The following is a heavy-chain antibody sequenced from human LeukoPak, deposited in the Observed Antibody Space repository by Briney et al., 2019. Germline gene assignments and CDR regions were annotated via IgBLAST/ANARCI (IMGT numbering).Heavy chain of an antibody. D-gene: IGHD4-17*01. Sequence: ASVKVSCKASGYTFTSYDINWVRQAPGQGLEWMGWINTNTGNPTYAQGFTGRFVFSLDTSVSTAYLQISSLKAEDTAVYYCARDRLGGDYPYYYYYMDVWGKGTTVTVSS. CDR2: INTNTGNP. J-gene: IGHJ6*03. CDR3: ARDRLGGDYPYYYYYMDV. CDR1: GYTFTSYD. V-gene: IGHV7-4-1*02.